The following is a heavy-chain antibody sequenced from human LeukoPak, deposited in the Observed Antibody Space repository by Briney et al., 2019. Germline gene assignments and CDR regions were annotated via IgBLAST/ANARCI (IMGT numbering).Heavy chain of an antibody. V-gene: IGHV1-18*01. CDR2: ISAYNGNT. J-gene: IGHJ5*02. CDR1: GYTFTSYG. Sequence: GASVKVSCKASGYTFTSYGISWVRQAPGQGLEWMGWISAYNGNTNYAQKLQGRVTMTTDTSTSTAYMELRSLRSDDTAVYYCARAGYCSSTSCYTSERRWFDPWGQGTLVTVSS. CDR3: ARAGYCSSTSCYTSERRWFDP. D-gene: IGHD2-2*02.